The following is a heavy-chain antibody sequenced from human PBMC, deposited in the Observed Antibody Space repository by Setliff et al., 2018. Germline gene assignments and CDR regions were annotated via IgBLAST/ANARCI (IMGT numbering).Heavy chain of an antibody. J-gene: IGHJ5*02. CDR3: ARDGPHCVTSSCPGAWFDP. CDR1: GGSISTYY. CDR2: VYSRGNI. D-gene: IGHD2-2*01. V-gene: IGHV4-4*08. Sequence: PSETLSLTCTVSGGSISTYYWSWIRQSPGKGLEWIGYVYSRGNIKYNPSLKSRVTISLDTSKNQFSLRLSSVTAADTAVYYCARDGPHCVTSSCPGAWFDPWGQGILVTVSS.